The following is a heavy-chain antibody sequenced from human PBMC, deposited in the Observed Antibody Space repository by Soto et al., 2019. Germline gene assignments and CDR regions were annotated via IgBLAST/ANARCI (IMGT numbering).Heavy chain of an antibody. V-gene: IGHV3-15*07. J-gene: IGHJ4*02. D-gene: IGHD5-18*01. Sequence: GGSLRLSCGVSCVTLSDVWMSWVRQAPGKGPEWVGRIKSKTAGGTTDYAAPVKGRFTISRDDSQNTLYLQMHSLKTEDTAVYYCSHGYYQYFNSWGQGTLVTVSS. CDR3: SHGYYQYFNS. CDR2: IKSKTAGGTT. CDR1: CVTLSDVW.